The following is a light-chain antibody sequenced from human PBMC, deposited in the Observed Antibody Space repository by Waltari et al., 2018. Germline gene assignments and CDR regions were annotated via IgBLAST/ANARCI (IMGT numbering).Light chain of an antibody. J-gene: IGLJ3*02. Sequence: SSELTQDPAVSMALGQTVRITCQGDSLRSCYATWYQQKAGQGPILVMYGKNNRPSGIPDRFSGSSSGHTASLTITGAQAEDEADYYCHCRDTSGTHWVFGGGTKLTVL. CDR3: HCRDTSGTHWV. CDR2: GKN. V-gene: IGLV3-19*01. CDR1: SLRSCY.